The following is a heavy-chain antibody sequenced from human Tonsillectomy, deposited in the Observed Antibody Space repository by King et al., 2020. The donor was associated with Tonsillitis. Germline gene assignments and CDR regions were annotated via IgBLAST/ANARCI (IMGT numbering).Heavy chain of an antibody. Sequence: VQLQQWGAGLLKPSETLSLTCAVYGGSFSGYYWSWIRQPPGKGLEWIGEINHSGSTNYNPSLKSRVTISLDTSENHFSLKLSSVTAADTAVYYCARDPYSSNWDAFDIWGQGTMVTVSS. CDR1: GGSFSGYY. CDR3: ARDPYSSNWDAFDI. CDR2: INHSGST. J-gene: IGHJ3*02. D-gene: IGHD6-13*01. V-gene: IGHV4-34*01.